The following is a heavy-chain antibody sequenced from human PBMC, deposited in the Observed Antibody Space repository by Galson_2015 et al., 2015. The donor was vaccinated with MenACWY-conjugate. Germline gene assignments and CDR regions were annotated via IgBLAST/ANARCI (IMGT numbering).Heavy chain of an antibody. CDR3: ARKRVYQYYYYMDV. J-gene: IGHJ6*03. CDR1: GYTFSNYG. Sequence: SVKVSCKASGYTFSNYGISWVRQAPGQGLEWMGWISAYNGKTNYAQKFQGRLTMTTDTSTSTGYMELRSLRSDDTAVYYCARKRVYQYYYYMDVWGKGTTVTVSS. D-gene: IGHD6-6*01. CDR2: ISAYNGKT. V-gene: IGHV1-18*01.